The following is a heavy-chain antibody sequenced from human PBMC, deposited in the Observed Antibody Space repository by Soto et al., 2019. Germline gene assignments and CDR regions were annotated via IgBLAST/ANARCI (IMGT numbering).Heavy chain of an antibody. CDR3: ARGSSTSSLVYYFGLDV. CDR1: GFAFTDYY. Sequence: GGALRLSCAASGFAFTDYYMNWVRQVPGKGLEWLSYISGTGNTIYCAESVKGRFTVSRDNAKNSLFLQMSSLRAGDTAVYYCARGSSTSSLVYYFGLDVWGLGTTVTVSS. CDR2: ISGTGNTI. V-gene: IGHV3-11*01. J-gene: IGHJ6*02. D-gene: IGHD2-2*01.